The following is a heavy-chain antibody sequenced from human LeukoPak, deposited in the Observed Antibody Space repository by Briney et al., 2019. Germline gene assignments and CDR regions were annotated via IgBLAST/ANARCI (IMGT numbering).Heavy chain of an antibody. D-gene: IGHD5-24*01. J-gene: IGHJ4*02. V-gene: IGHV3-21*01. CDR3: VGGDGREF. Sequence: GGSLRLSCAASGFTFSTYTMNWVRQAPGKGPEYVSSISSDSSHIHYADSVKGRFAISRDNAKNSLYLQLNSLRADDTAVYYCVGGDGREFWGQGTLVTVSS. CDR1: GFTFSTYT. CDR2: ISSDSSHI.